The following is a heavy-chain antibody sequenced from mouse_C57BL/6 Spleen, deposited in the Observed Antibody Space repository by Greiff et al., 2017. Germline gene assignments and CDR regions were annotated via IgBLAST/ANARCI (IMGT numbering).Heavy chain of an antibody. D-gene: IGHD1-1*01. CDR2: IHPNSGST. J-gene: IGHJ4*01. CDR1: GYTFTSYW. Sequence: QVQLQQSGAELVKPGASVKLSCKASGYTFTSYWMHWVKQRPGQGLEWIGMIHPNSGSTNYNEKFKSKATLTVDKSSSTAYMQLSSLTSEDSAVYYCASPFPYGSSRYYAMDDWGQGTSVTVSS. CDR3: ASPFPYGSSRYYAMDD. V-gene: IGHV1-64*01.